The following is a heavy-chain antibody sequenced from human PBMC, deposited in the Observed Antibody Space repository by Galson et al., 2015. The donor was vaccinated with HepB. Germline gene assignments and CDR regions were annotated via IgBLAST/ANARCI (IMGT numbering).Heavy chain of an antibody. CDR1: GFTFSSYS. CDR3: ARARTDYGGNSALGY. CDR2: ISSSSSYI. Sequence: SLRLSCAASGFTFSSYSMNWVRQAPGKGLEWVSSISSSSSYIYYADSVKGRFTISRDNAKNSLYLQMNSLRAEDTAVYYCARARTDYGGNSALGYWGQGTLVTVSS. J-gene: IGHJ4*02. V-gene: IGHV3-21*01. D-gene: IGHD4-23*01.